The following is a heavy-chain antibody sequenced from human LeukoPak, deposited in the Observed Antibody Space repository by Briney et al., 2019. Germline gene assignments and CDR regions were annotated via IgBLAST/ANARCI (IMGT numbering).Heavy chain of an antibody. Sequence: SETLSLTCSVSSGSISSYFRSWLRQPAGKGLEWIGRIHTGGNTDYNPSLKSRVTMSVDTSKNQFSLKLTSVTAADTAVYFCARAYYFGSSNWFDPWGQGTLVTVSS. J-gene: IGHJ5*02. CDR1: SGSISSYF. CDR2: IHTGGNT. V-gene: IGHV4-4*07. CDR3: ARAYYFGSSNWFDP. D-gene: IGHD3-10*01.